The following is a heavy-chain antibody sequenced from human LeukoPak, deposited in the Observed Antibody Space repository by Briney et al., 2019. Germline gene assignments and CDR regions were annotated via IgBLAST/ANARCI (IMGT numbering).Heavy chain of an antibody. CDR2: IYYSGST. CDR1: GGSISSGDYY. Sequence: SQTLSLTCTVSGGSISSGDYYWSWIRQPPGKGLEWIGYIYYSGSTYYNPSLKSRITISVDTSKNQFSLKLSSVTAADTAVYYCARDRAYCSSTSCYTLTDYWGQGTLVTVSS. V-gene: IGHV4-30-4*01. J-gene: IGHJ4*02. D-gene: IGHD2-2*02. CDR3: ARDRAYCSSTSCYTLTDY.